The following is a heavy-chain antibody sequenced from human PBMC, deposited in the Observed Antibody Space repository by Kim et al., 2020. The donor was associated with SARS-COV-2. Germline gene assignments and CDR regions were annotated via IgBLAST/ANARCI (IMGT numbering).Heavy chain of an antibody. CDR3: AKGPNRMDV. Sequence: GGSLRLSCAASGFNINNFVMNWVRQAPGKGLELVLSLPAGGSMAYYADSVKSRFTVSRDTAKNTLSLHLSSLTADDTAVYYCAKGPNRMDVWGQGTTVTVSS. J-gene: IGHJ6*02. V-gene: IGHV3-23*01. CDR2: LPAGGSMA. CDR1: GFNINNFV.